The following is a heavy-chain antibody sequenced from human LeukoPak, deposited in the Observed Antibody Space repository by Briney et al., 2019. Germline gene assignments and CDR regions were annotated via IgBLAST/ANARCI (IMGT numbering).Heavy chain of an antibody. CDR2: IYYSGST. CDR3: ARVVAGAVDY. Sequence: SETLSLTCTASGGSISSYYWSWIRQPPGKGLEWIGYIYYSGSTNYNPSLKSRVTISVDTSKNQFSLKLSSVTAADTAVYYCARVVAGAVDYWGQGTLVTVSS. D-gene: IGHD6-19*01. V-gene: IGHV4-59*01. CDR1: GGSISSYY. J-gene: IGHJ4*02.